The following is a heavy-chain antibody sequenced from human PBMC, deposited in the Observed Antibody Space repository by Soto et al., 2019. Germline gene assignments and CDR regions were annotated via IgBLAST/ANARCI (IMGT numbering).Heavy chain of an antibody. V-gene: IGHV5-51*01. CDR3: ARQGYCSSTSCYKVDS. CDR2: IYLGDSNT. CDR1: GNRFTSYW. Sequence: GESLKISCTGSGNRFTSYWIGWVRQMPGKGLEWMGIIYLGDSNTRYSPTFQGQVTISADRSISTAYLQWSSLKASDTAMYYCARQGYCSSTSCYKVDSWGPGTLVTVSS. J-gene: IGHJ4*02. D-gene: IGHD2-2*02.